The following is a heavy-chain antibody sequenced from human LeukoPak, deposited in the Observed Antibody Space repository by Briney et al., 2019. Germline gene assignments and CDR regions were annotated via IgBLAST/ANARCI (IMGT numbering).Heavy chain of an antibody. CDR1: GFTFSSYA. J-gene: IGHJ6*03. CDR2: ISGSGGST. Sequence: GGSLRLSCAASGFTFSSYAMSWVRQAPGKGLECVSAISGSGGSTYYADSVKGRFTISRDNSKNTLYLQMNSLRAEDTAVYYCATLPVPYYYYYYMDVWGKGTTVTVSS. V-gene: IGHV3-23*01. CDR3: ATLPVPYYYYYYMDV.